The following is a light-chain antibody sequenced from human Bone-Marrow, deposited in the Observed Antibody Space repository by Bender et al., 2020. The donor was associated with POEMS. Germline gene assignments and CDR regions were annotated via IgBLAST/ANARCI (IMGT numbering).Light chain of an antibody. Sequence: QSALTQPASVSGSPGQSVTISCTGTSSDVGSYNLVSWYQRHPGKAPKLMIYEGTRRPSGVSDRFSGSTSGNTASLTISGLQAEDEADYYCCSYAGRSALVFGGGTKLTVL. V-gene: IGLV2-23*01. J-gene: IGLJ3*02. CDR2: EGT. CDR3: CSYAGRSALV. CDR1: SSDVGSYNL.